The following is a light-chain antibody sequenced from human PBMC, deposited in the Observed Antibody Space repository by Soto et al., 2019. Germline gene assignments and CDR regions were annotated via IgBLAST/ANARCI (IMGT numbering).Light chain of an antibody. V-gene: IGLV1-40*01. CDR3: QSYDSSLSGVV. CDR2: DNT. CDR1: ISNIGAGYG. J-gene: IGLJ2*01. Sequence: QSVLTQPPSVSGAPGQRVTLSCTGSISNIGAGYGVHWYQQLPGRAPKLLVYDNTKRHSGVSDRFSGSKSGTSASLAITRLQPDDEADYYCQSYDSSLSGVVFGGGTKLTVL.